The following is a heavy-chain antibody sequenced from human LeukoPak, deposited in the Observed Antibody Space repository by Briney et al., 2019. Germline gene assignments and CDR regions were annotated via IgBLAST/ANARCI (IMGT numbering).Heavy chain of an antibody. CDR3: ARDRPMIVVVTPQGFDY. Sequence: ASVKVSCKASGYTFTSYGISWVRQAPGQGLEWMGWISAYNGNTNYAQKLQGRVNMTTDTSTSTAYMELRSLRSDDTAVYYCARDRPMIVVVTPQGFDYWGQGTLVTVSS. CDR2: ISAYNGNT. J-gene: IGHJ4*02. D-gene: IGHD3-22*01. CDR1: GYTFTSYG. V-gene: IGHV1-18*01.